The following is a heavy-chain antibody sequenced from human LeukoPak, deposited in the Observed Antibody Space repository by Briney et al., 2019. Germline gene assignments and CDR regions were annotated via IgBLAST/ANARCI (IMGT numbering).Heavy chain of an antibody. D-gene: IGHD4-23*01. V-gene: IGHV3-21*01. CDR2: ISSSTNYI. CDR1: GFTFSSYA. J-gene: IGHJ4*02. CDR3: ARGGGCNNS. Sequence: PGGSLRLSCAASGFTFSSYAMNWVRQAPGKGLEWVSYISSSTNYIYYADSVKGRFTISRDNAKNSLYLQMNSLRAEDTAVYYCARGGGCNNSWGKGPLVTVS.